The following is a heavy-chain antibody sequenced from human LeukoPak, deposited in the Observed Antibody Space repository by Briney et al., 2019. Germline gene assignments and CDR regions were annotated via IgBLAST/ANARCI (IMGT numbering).Heavy chain of an antibody. CDR1: GYTFTGYY. V-gene: IGHV1-2*02. J-gene: IGHJ3*02. CDR3: ARVGWLQPNAFDI. D-gene: IGHD5-24*01. CDR2: INPNSGGT. Sequence: ASVKVSCKASGYTFTGYYMHWVRQAPGQGLEWMGWINPNSGGTNYAQKFQGRVTMTRDTSISTAYMELSRLRSDDTAVYYCARVGWLQPNAFDIWGQGTMVTVSS.